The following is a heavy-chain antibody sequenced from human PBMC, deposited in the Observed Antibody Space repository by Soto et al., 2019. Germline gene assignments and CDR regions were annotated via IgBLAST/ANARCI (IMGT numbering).Heavy chain of an antibody. CDR3: ARRRAGHDFWSGQRYYYYGMDV. Sequence: SATLSLTCTVSGGSISSSSYYWGWIRQPPGKGLEWIGSIYYSGSTYYNPSLKSRVTISVDTSKNQFSLKLSSVTAADTAVYYCARRRAGHDFWSGQRYYYYGMDVWGQGTTVTVSS. V-gene: IGHV4-39*01. J-gene: IGHJ6*02. CDR1: GGSISSSSYY. D-gene: IGHD3-3*01. CDR2: IYYSGST.